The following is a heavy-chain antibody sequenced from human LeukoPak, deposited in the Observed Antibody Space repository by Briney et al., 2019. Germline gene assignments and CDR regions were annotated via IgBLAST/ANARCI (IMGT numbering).Heavy chain of an antibody. V-gene: IGHV4-30-2*01. CDR1: GGSISGPGYA. CDR3: ARNHLATGVFDY. Sequence: SPTLSLTCGVSGGSISGPGYAWSWIRQPPGKGLEWFGYIYFSESTYYSPSLKSRVSISLDRFKNQFSLKLTSVAAADTAVYFCARNHLATGVFDYWGQGALVTVSS. J-gene: IGHJ4*02. D-gene: IGHD5-12*01. CDR2: IYFSEST.